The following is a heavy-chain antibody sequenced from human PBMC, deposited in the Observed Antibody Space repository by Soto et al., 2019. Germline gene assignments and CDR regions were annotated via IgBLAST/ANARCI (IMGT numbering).Heavy chain of an antibody. CDR3: ARDLRTLYGMDV. Sequence: EVQLVESGGGLIQPGGSLRLSYAPSGFTVSSNYMSWVRQAPGKGLEWVSVIYSGDTTYYADSVKGRFTISRDHSKNTLYLQMNSLRAEDTAVYDCARDLRTLYGMDVWGQGTTVTVSS. V-gene: IGHV3-53*01. J-gene: IGHJ6*02. CDR2: IYSGDTT. CDR1: GFTVSSNY.